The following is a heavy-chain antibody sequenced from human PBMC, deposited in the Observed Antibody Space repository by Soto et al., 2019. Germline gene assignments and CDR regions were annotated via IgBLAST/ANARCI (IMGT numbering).Heavy chain of an antibody. Sequence: QVQLVQSGAEVKKPGASVKVSCKASGYTFSNYGISWVRQGPGQGLEWMGWISGYNGNTHYEEKVQDRIKMTTDTGVDTTFMELRGMIADETVVYFCARGPAFGVRYCEAGAMVVCSQGTKVTVSS. V-gene: IGHV1-18*01. CDR3: ARGPAFGVRYCEAGAMVV. J-gene: IGHJ6*02. D-gene: IGHD2-8*02. CDR2: ISGYNGNT. CDR1: GYTFSNYG.